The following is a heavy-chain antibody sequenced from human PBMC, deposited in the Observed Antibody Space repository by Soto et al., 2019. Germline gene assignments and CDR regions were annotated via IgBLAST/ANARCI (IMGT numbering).Heavy chain of an antibody. J-gene: IGHJ4*02. D-gene: IGHD4-17*01. CDR2: IRSKAYGGTT. CDR1: GFTFGDYA. Sequence: GGSLRLSCTASGFTFGDYAMSWVRHAPGKGLEWVGFIRSKAYGGTTEYAASVKGRFTISRDDSKSIAYLQMNSLKTEDTAVYYCTRFGIYGDFTFDYWGQGTLVTVSS. V-gene: IGHV3-49*04. CDR3: TRFGIYGDFTFDY.